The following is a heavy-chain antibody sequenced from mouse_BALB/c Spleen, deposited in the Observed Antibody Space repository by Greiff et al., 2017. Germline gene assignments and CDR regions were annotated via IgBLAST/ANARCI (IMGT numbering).Heavy chain of an antibody. Sequence: EVKLVESGGGLVKPGGSLKLSCAASGFTFSSYTMSWVRQTPEKRLEWVATISSGGSYTYYPDSVKGRFTISRDNAKNTLYLQMSSLKSEDTAMYYCTRGGSGAYYAMDYWGQGTSVTVSS. CDR3: TRGGSGAYYAMDY. CDR1: GFTFSSYT. D-gene: IGHD1-3*01. CDR2: ISSGGSYT. V-gene: IGHV5-6-4*01. J-gene: IGHJ4*01.